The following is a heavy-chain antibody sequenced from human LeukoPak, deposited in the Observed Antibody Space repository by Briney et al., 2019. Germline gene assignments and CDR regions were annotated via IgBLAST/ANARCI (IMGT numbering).Heavy chain of an antibody. J-gene: IGHJ4*02. Sequence: GGSLRLSCAASGFTFSSYAMSWVRQAPGKGLEWVSSISDSGGSTHYADSVKGRSTISRDNSKNTLYLQMNSLRAEDTAPYYCAKGMFYYGSGSSDYWGQGTLVTVSS. CDR3: AKGMFYYGSGSSDY. D-gene: IGHD3-10*01. CDR2: ISDSGGST. CDR1: GFTFSSYA. V-gene: IGHV3-23*01.